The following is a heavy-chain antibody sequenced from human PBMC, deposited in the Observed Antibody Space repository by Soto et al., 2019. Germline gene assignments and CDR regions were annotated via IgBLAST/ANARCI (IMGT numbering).Heavy chain of an antibody. D-gene: IGHD6-6*01. J-gene: IGHJ4*02. CDR2: IYHSGST. V-gene: IGHV4-4*02. CDR3: TRVLAARFFDY. Sequence: SSETPSPPCAVSGCSFSRSNWWGWVRQPPGKGLEWIGEIYHSGSTNYNPSLKSRVTISVDKSKNQFSLKLSSVTAADTAVYYCTRVLAARFFDYWGQGTLVTVSS. CDR1: GCSFSRSNW.